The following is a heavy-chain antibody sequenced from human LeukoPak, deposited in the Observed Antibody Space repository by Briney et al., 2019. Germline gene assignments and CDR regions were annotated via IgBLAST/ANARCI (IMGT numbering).Heavy chain of an antibody. V-gene: IGHV3-33*01. J-gene: IGHJ4*02. CDR2: IWYDGSNK. D-gene: IGHD5-12*01. Sequence: GGSLRLSCAASGFTFSSYGMHWVRQAPGKGLEWVAVIWYDGSNKYYADSVKVRFTIPRDNSKNTLYLQMNSLRAEDTAVYYCARGIVAHEWDFDYWGQGTLVTVSS. CDR1: GFTFSSYG. CDR3: ARGIVAHEWDFDY.